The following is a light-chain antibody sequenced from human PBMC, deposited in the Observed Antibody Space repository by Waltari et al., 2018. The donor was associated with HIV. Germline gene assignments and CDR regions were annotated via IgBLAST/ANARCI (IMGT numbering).Light chain of an antibody. Sequence: QSVLTQPPSASGTPGQRLTIACSGSSSTIGRNYVHWYQQLPGTAPNLLIYRNSQRPSGVPDRFSGSKSGTSASLAISGLRSEDEADYYCAAWDDSLSVLYVFGTGTKVTVL. CDR2: RNS. CDR1: SSTIGRNY. J-gene: IGLJ1*01. CDR3: AAWDDSLSVLYV. V-gene: IGLV1-47*01.